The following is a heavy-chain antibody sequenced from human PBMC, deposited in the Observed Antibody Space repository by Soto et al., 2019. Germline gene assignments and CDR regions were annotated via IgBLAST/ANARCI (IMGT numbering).Heavy chain of an antibody. V-gene: IGHV1-3*01. CDR2: INADNSNT. D-gene: IGHD2-2*01. CDR3: ARAHKDQLLSGNWFDP. Sequence: SVEVSCKASGSTFEHLSMHWVRQAPGQRPEWLGWINADNSNTKYSLKFQGRITITRDTSISTAYLELSSLRSEDTAVYYCARAHKDQLLSGNWFDPWGQRFLDSVSS. CDR1: GSTFEHLS. J-gene: IGHJ5*02.